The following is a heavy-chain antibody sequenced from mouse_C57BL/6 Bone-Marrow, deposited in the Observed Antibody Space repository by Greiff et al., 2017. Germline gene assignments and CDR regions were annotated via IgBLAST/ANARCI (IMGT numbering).Heavy chain of an antibody. V-gene: IGHV5-6*01. J-gene: IGHJ2*01. D-gene: IGHD3-1*01. CDR3: ARHRGDY. CDR1: GFTFSSYG. Sequence: EVQVVESGGDLVKPGGSLKLSCAASGFTFSSYGMSWVRQTPDKRLEWVATISSGDSYTYYPDSVKGRFTISRDNAKNTLYLQMSSLKSEDTAMYYCARHRGDYWGQGTTLTVSS. CDR2: ISSGDSYT.